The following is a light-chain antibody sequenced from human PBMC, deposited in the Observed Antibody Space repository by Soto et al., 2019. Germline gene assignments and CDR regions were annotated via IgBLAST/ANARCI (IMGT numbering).Light chain of an antibody. V-gene: IGKV4-1*01. J-gene: IGKJ4*01. CDR1: QSVLYSSNNKNY. CDR3: QQYYSTPPALT. CDR2: WAS. Sequence: DIVMTQSPDSLAVSLGERATINCKSSQSVLYSSNNKNYLAWYQQKPGQPPKLLIYWASTRESGVPDRFSGSGSGTDFTLTISSLQAEDVAVYYCQQYYSTPPALTFRGGTKVEIK.